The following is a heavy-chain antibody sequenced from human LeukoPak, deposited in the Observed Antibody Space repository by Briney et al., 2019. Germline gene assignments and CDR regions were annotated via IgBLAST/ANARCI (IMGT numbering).Heavy chain of an antibody. Sequence: SETLSLTCAVYGGSFSGYYWSWIREPPGKGVEWIGEINHSGSTHYNPSLKSRVTISVDTSKNQFSLKLSSVTAADTAVYYCARRGYSSGWYLIGFDYWAQGTLVTVSS. CDR3: ARRGYSSGWYLIGFDY. V-gene: IGHV4-34*01. CDR2: INHSGST. D-gene: IGHD6-19*01. CDR1: GGSFSGYY. J-gene: IGHJ4*02.